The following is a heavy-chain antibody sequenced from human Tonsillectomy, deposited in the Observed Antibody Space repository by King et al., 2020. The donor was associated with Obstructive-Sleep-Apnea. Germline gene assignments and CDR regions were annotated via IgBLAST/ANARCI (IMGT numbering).Heavy chain of an antibody. D-gene: IGHD3-9*01. V-gene: IGHV3-33*01. CDR3: ARYFEEDYFDY. J-gene: IGHJ4*02. CDR1: GFTFSSYG. CDR2: IWYDGSNK. Sequence: VQLVESGGGVVQPGRSLRLSCAASGFTFSSYGMHWVRQAPGKGPEWVAVIWYDGSNKYYADSVKGRFTISRDNSKNTLYLQMNSLRAEDTAVYYCARYFEEDYFDYWGQGTLVTVSS.